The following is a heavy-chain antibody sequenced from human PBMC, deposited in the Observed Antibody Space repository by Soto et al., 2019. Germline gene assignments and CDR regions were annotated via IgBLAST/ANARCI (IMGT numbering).Heavy chain of an antibody. CDR2: ISYSGRI. Sequence: QLQLQESGPGLVKPSETLSLSCHVSGGSISSSVHYWGWIRQSPGRGLEWLGSISYSGRIDDNPSLHSRVTISVDTSKNQFSLKLRSVTAADTAVYYCARLGPGSCDSPACYRRPFDYYGMDVWGQGTTVIVSS. CDR1: GGSISSSVHY. D-gene: IGHD2-2*02. J-gene: IGHJ6*02. CDR3: ARLGPGSCDSPACYRRPFDYYGMDV. V-gene: IGHV4-39*01.